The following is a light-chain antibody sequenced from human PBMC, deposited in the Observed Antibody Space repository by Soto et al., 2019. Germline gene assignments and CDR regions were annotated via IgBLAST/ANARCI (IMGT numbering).Light chain of an antibody. CDR3: QAWDSSTSNYV. Sequence: SSELSQPPSVSVSPGQTASITCSGDKLGNKYVCWYQQKPGQSPVLVIYQDSRRPSGIPERFSGSNSGNTATLTISGTQALDEADYYCQAWDSSTSNYVFGPGTKLTVL. V-gene: IGLV3-1*01. CDR2: QDS. CDR1: KLGNKY. J-gene: IGLJ1*01.